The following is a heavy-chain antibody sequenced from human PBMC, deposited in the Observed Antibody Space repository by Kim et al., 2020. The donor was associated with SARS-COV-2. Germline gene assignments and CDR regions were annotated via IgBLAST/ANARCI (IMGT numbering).Heavy chain of an antibody. J-gene: IGHJ5*02. CDR2: MSVYRGDT. V-gene: IGHV1-18*01. D-gene: IGHD6-25*01. Sequence: ASVKVSCKASGYTFTSYGITWVRQAPGQGLEWMGWMSVYRGDTKYAQKLQGRVTLTADTSASTAYMELRSLRSDDTAVYFCARGNNSGGDNALYHWGQGTLVTVSA. CDR1: GYTFTSYG. CDR3: ARGNNSGGDNALYH.